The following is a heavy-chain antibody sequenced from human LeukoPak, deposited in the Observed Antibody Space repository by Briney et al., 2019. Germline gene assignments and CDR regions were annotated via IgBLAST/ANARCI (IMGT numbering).Heavy chain of an antibody. D-gene: IGHD3-3*01. CDR3: ARGSGYFYY. V-gene: IGHV5-51*01. J-gene: IGHJ4*02. Sequence: LEWMGIIYPSDSDTRYGPSFQGQVTISADKSISTAFLQWSSLKASDTAMYYCARGSGYFYYWGQGTLVTVSS. CDR2: IYPSDSDT.